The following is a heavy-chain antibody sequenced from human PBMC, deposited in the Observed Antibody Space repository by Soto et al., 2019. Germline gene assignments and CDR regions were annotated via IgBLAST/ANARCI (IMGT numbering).Heavy chain of an antibody. D-gene: IGHD6-13*01. CDR3: AKSHISSSWYFFDY. J-gene: IGHJ4*02. CDR1: GFTFSSHG. CDR2: ISYDGSNK. Sequence: GGSLRLSCAASGFTFSSHGVHWVRQAPGKGLEWVAVISYDGSNKYYADSVKGRFTISRDNSKNTLYLQMNSLRAEDTAVYYCAKSHISSSWYFFDYWGQGTLVTVSS. V-gene: IGHV3-30*18.